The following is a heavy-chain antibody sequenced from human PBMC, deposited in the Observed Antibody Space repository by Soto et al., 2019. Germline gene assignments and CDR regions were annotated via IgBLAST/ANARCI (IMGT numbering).Heavy chain of an antibody. D-gene: IGHD3-9*01. V-gene: IGHV4-4*07. CDR2: VSTNGAT. CDR1: DDFISSYY. J-gene: IGHJ6*02. CDR3: ARADYEILTGSYAMDV. Sequence: SETLSLTCTVSDDFISSYYWNWIRQPAGKGLEWIGRVSTNGATNYNPSLESRVTMSVDTSKNQFSLKLASVTAADTAVYFCARADYEILTGSYAMDVWGQGTTVTVSS.